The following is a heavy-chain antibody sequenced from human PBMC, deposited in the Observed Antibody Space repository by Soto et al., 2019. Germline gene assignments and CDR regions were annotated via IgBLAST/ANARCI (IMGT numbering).Heavy chain of an antibody. J-gene: IGHJ6*02. CDR2: IYPGDSDA. D-gene: IGHD2-2*01. Sequence: GESLKISCEGSVYSFSNHWIGWVRQMPGKGLEWMGIIYPGDSDARYSPSFEGQVTISADKSISTAYLQWSSLKASDTALYYCATTTGDYYGVDVWGQGTTVTVSS. V-gene: IGHV5-51*01. CDR1: VYSFSNHW. CDR3: ATTTGDYYGVDV.